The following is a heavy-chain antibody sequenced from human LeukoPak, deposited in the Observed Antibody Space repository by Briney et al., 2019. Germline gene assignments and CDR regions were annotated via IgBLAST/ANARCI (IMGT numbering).Heavy chain of an antibody. Sequence: SVKVSCKASGGTFSSYAISWVRQAPGQGLEWMGRIIPILGIANYAQKFQGRVTITADKSTSTAYMELSSLRPEDTAVYYCARRRTYYYDSSGYYPPDDAFDIWGQGTMVTVSS. D-gene: IGHD3-22*01. V-gene: IGHV1-69*04. CDR2: IIPILGIA. CDR1: GGTFSSYA. CDR3: ARRRTYYYDSSGYYPPDDAFDI. J-gene: IGHJ3*02.